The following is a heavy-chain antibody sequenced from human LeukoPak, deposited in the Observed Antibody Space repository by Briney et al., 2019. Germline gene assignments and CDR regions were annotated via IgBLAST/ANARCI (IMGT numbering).Heavy chain of an antibody. CDR1: GYTFTSYG. J-gene: IGHJ6*02. V-gene: IGHV1-18*01. D-gene: IGHD2-2*01. Sequence: ASVKVSCKASGYTFTSYGISWVRQAPGQGLEWMGWISAYNGNTNYAQKLQGRVTMTTDTSTSTAYMELRSLRSDDTAVYYCARRRPATIRLTRQSYGMDVWGQGTTVTVSS. CDR2: ISAYNGNT. CDR3: ARRRPATIRLTRQSYGMDV.